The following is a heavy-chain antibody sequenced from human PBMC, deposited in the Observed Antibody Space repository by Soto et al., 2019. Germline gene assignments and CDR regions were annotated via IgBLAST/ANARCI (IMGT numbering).Heavy chain of an antibody. CDR3: ARGTVVVPAAAGGMDV. CDR1: GGSFSGYY. Sequence: LSLTCAVYGGSFSGYYWSWIRQPPGKGLEWIGEINHSGSTNYNPSLKSRVTISVDTSKNQFSLKLSSVTAADTAVYYCARGTVVVPAAAGGMDVWGQGTTVTVSS. CDR2: INHSGST. D-gene: IGHD2-2*01. V-gene: IGHV4-34*01. J-gene: IGHJ6*02.